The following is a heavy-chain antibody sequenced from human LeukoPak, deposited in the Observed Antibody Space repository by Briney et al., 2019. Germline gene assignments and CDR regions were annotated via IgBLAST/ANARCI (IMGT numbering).Heavy chain of an antibody. Sequence: PGGSLRLSCAASGFIFSDYYMSWIRQAPGKGLEWVSYISSGGTTIYYADSVKGRFTISRDNAKNSLYLQMNSLRVEDSALYYCAGDPNWNYVDYWGQGTLVTVSS. CDR2: ISSGGTTI. J-gene: IGHJ4*02. CDR3: AGDPNWNYVDY. CDR1: GFIFSDYY. D-gene: IGHD1-1*01. V-gene: IGHV3-11*04.